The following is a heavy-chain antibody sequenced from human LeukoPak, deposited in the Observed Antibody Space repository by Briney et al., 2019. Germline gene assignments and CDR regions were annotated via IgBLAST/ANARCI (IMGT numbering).Heavy chain of an antibody. V-gene: IGHV3-9*01. CDR3: AKDIGIQLWLGAFDP. CDR1: GFTFDDYA. Sequence: GGSLRLSCAASGFTFDDYAMHWVRQAPGKGLEWVSGISWNSGSIGYADSVKGRFTISRDNAKNSLYLQMNSLRAEDTALYYCAKDIGIQLWLGAFDPWGQGTLVTISS. CDR2: ISWNSGSI. D-gene: IGHD5-18*01. J-gene: IGHJ5*02.